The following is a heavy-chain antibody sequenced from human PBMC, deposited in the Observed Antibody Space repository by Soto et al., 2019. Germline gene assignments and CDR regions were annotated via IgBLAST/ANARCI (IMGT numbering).Heavy chain of an antibody. Sequence: SVKVSCKASGGTFSSYAISWVRQAPGQGLEWMGGIIPIFGTANYAQKFQGRVTITADESTSTAYMELSSLRSEDTAVYYCARDPGCSGGSCYSGYWGQGTLVTVSS. CDR2: IIPIFGTA. CDR1: GGTFSSYA. CDR3: ARDPGCSGGSCYSGY. D-gene: IGHD2-15*01. V-gene: IGHV1-69*13. J-gene: IGHJ4*02.